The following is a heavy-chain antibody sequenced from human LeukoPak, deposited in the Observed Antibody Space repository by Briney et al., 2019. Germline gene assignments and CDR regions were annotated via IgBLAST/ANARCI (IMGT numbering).Heavy chain of an antibody. Sequence: SETLSLTCTVSGGSISNYYWSWIRQPPGKGLEWIGYIYYSGSSNYNPSLKSRVTISVDTSKNQFSLKLSSVTAADTAVYYCARGPNWGLFDYWGQGTLVTVSS. CDR2: IYYSGSS. V-gene: IGHV4-59*08. CDR3: ARGPNWGLFDY. J-gene: IGHJ4*02. D-gene: IGHD7-27*01. CDR1: GGSISNYY.